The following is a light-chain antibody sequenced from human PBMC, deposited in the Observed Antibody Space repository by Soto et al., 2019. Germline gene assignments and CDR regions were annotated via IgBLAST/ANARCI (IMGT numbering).Light chain of an antibody. Sequence: EIVLTPSPGTLSLSPGERATLSCMASQSVSNNYLAWYQQKPGQAPRVIIFGVSTRATGVPDRFSGSGSGTDFTLTISRLEPEDFALYYCQQYGNSPLTFGGGTKVDIK. CDR1: QSVSNNY. V-gene: IGKV3-20*01. J-gene: IGKJ4*01. CDR2: GVS. CDR3: QQYGNSPLT.